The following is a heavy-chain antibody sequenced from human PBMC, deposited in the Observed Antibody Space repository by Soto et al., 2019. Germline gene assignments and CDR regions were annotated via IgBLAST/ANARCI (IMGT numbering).Heavy chain of an antibody. D-gene: IGHD2-2*01. CDR3: AKDRRETYQLRLDAKGGGVQWFDP. Sequence: QVQLVESGGGVVQPGRSLRLSCAASGFTFSSYGMHWVRQAPGKGLEWVAVISYDGSNKYYADSVKGRFTISRDNSKNARXXQXKXXGAEGTAVYSCAKDRRETYQLRLDAKGGGVQWFDPWGQGTPVTVSS. V-gene: IGHV3-30*18. CDR1: GFTFSSYG. CDR2: ISYDGSNK. J-gene: IGHJ5*02.